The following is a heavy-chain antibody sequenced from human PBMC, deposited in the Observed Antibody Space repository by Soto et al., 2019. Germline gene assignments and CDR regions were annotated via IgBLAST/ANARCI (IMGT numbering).Heavy chain of an antibody. CDR2: LNPNTGNS. Sequence: ASVKVSCKASGYTFTSYDIYWVRQATGQGLEWMGWLNPNTGNSGYAQRFQGRITVTSDTSINTVHMELSSLRSEDTAVYYCARRAETNGWNGFGADKYYFDFWGQGTLVTVSS. CDR1: GYTFTSYD. CDR3: ARRAETNGWNGFGADKYYFDF. D-gene: IGHD1-1*01. J-gene: IGHJ4*02. V-gene: IGHV1-8*01.